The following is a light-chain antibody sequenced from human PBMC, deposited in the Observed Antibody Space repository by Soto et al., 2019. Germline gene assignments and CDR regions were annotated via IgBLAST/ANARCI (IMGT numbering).Light chain of an antibody. CDR2: GAS. J-gene: IGKJ1*01. CDR3: QQYRSWPRT. V-gene: IGKV3-15*01. Sequence: IVMTQSPATLSVSPWERATLSCRASQSISSNLAWYQQKPGQAPRLLVYGASTRATDAPPRFSGSGSGTEFTLTINSLQSEDFATYYCQQYRSWPRTFGQGTKVDIK. CDR1: QSISSN.